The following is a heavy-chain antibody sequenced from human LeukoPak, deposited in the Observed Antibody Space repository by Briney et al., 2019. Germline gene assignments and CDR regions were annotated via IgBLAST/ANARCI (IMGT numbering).Heavy chain of an antibody. CDR1: GYTFTSYD. V-gene: IGHV1-8*01. CDR3: ASFPGYSSSWNDPFDI. D-gene: IGHD6-13*01. CDR2: INPNSGNT. J-gene: IGHJ3*02. Sequence: ASVKVSCKASGYTFTSYDINWVRQATGQGLEWMGWINPNSGNTGYAQKFQGRVTMTRNTSISTAYMELSSLRSEDTAVYYCASFPGYSSSWNDPFDIWGQGTMVTVSS.